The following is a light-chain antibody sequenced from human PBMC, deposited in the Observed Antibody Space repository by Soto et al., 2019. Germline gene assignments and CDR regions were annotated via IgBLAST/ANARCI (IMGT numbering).Light chain of an antibody. CDR2: GAS. J-gene: IGKJ5*01. CDR3: QQYYTWPA. CDR1: QSVSSN. V-gene: IGKV3-15*01. Sequence: EVMMTQSPATLSVNPGERATLSCRASQSVSSNLAWYQQKPGQAPRLLIYGASTRATGIPARFSGSGSGTEFTLTISSLQSEDFAVYYCQQYYTWPAFGHATRLA.